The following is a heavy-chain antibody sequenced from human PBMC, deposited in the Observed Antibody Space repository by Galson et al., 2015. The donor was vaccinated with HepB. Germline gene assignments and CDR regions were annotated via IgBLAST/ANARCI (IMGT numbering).Heavy chain of an antibody. D-gene: IGHD3-3*01. CDR3: AKGKRRYDFWSGYYLGFDP. Sequence: SLRLSCAASGFTFSSYAMSWVRQAPGKGLEWVSAISGSGGSTYYADSVKGRFTISRDNSKNTLYLQMNSLRAEDTAVYYCAKGKRRYDFWSGYYLGFDPWGQGTLVTVSS. V-gene: IGHV3-23*01. CDR1: GFTFSSYA. CDR2: ISGSGGST. J-gene: IGHJ5*02.